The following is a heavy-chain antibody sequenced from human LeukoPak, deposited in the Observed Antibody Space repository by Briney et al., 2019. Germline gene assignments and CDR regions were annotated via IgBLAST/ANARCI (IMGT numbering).Heavy chain of an antibody. CDR3: ARDRSEFDY. J-gene: IGHJ4*02. CDR2: INHSGST. V-gene: IGHV4-34*01. CDR1: GGSFSGYY. Sequence: SETLSLTCAVYGGSFSGYYWSWIRQPPGKGLEWIGEINHSGSTNYNPSLKSRVTISVGTSKNQFSLKLSSVTAADTAVYYCARDRSEFDYWGQGTLVPVSS.